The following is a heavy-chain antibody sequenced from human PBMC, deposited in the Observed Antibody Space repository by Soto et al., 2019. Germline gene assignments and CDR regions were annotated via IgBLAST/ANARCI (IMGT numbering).Heavy chain of an antibody. CDR3: ARSQNYYESSRYYSY. J-gene: IGHJ4*02. Sequence: ASVKVSCKASGYTFTSHYMHWLRQAPGQGLEWMGIINPSGGSTSYAQKFQGRVTMTRDTSTSTVYMELSSLRSEDTAVYYCARSQNYYESSRYYSYWGQGTLVTVSS. D-gene: IGHD3-22*01. CDR2: INPSGGST. CDR1: GYTFTSHY. V-gene: IGHV1-46*01.